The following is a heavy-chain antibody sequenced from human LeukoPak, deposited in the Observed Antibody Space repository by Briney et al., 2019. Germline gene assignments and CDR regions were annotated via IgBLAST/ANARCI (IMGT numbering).Heavy chain of an antibody. J-gene: IGHJ2*01. V-gene: IGHV3-21*01. CDR3: AGSDTTGYSPREWDYWYFDL. CDR1: GFTLSRYR. CDR2: ISSISSYR. Sequence: GGSLRLSCAASGFTLSRYRMNWVRQAPGKGLDWVSSISSISSYRYYVDSVKGRFTISRVNAKNSLYLQMNSLRAEDTAVYYCAGSDTTGYSPREWDYWYFDLWGRGTLVTVSS. D-gene: IGHD3-9*01.